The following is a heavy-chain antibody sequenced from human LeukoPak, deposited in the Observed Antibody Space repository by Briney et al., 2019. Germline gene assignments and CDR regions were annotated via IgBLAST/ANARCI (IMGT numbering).Heavy chain of an antibody. V-gene: IGHV4-59*01. Sequence: SETLSLTCTVSGVSISSYYWSWIRQPPGKGLEWIGYIYYSGSTNYNPSLKSRVTISVDTSKSQFSLKLSSVTAADTAVYYCARGPVGATRDFDYWGQGTLVTVSS. CDR3: ARGPVGATRDFDY. CDR1: GVSISSYY. J-gene: IGHJ4*02. CDR2: IYYSGST. D-gene: IGHD1-26*01.